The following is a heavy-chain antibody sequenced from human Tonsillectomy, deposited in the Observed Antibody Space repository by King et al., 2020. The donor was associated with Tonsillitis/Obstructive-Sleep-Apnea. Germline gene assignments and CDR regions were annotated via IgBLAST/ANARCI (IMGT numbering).Heavy chain of an antibody. CDR1: GGSISSGGYY. V-gene: IGHV4-31*03. CDR3: ARGPRVAMADYYFDY. CDR2: IYYSGYT. J-gene: IGHJ4*02. D-gene: IGHD6-19*01. Sequence: QLQESGPGLVKPSQTLSLTCTVSGGSISSGGYYWSWIRQHPGKGLEWIGYIYYSGYTYYNPSLKSRVSISVDMSKTQFSLKLSSVTAADTAVFYCARGPRVAMADYYFDYWGQGTLVTVSS.